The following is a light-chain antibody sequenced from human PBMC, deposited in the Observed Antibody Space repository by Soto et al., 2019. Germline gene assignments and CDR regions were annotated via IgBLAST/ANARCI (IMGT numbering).Light chain of an antibody. J-gene: IGLJ2*01. V-gene: IGLV2-23*01. CDR2: EGS. Sequence: QSVLTQPASVSGSPGQSITISCTGTSIDVGSYNLVSWYQQHPGKAPKLMIYEGSKRPSVVSNRFSGSKSGNTASLTISGLQAEDEADYYCCSYAGSSTYVVFGGGTKLTVL. CDR3: CSYAGSSTYVV. CDR1: SIDVGSYNL.